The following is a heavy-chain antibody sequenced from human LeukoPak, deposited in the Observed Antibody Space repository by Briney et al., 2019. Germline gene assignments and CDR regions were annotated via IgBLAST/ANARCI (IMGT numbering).Heavy chain of an antibody. Sequence: SETLSLTCTQSGGSISSYYWSWIRQPPGKGLEWIGYVYYSGGTNYNPSLKSRVTMSVDTSENQFSLELNSVTAADTAVYYCARSSRGYSYGAWGQGTLVTVSS. CDR3: ARSSRGYSYGA. CDR1: GGSISSYY. V-gene: IGHV4-59*01. CDR2: VYYSGGT. J-gene: IGHJ5*02. D-gene: IGHD5-18*01.